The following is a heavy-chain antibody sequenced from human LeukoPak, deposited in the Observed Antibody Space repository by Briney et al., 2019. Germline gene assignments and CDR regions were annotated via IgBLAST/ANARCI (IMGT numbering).Heavy chain of an antibody. D-gene: IGHD4-17*01. V-gene: IGHV4-4*07. CDR2: IYTSGST. J-gene: IGHJ3*02. CDR1: GGSISSYY. Sequence: SETLSLTCTVSGGSISSYYWSWIRQPAGKGLEWIWRIYTSGSTNYNPSLKSRVTMSVDTSKNQFSLKLSSVTAADTAVYYCARYMTTVTTRDAFDIWGQGTMVTVSS. CDR3: ARYMTTVTTRDAFDI.